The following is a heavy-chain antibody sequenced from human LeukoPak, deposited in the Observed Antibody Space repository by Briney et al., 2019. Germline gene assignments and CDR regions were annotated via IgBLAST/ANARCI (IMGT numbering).Heavy chain of an antibody. CDR3: AKGGSLGYYDY. D-gene: IGHD4-17*01. J-gene: IGHJ4*02. CDR2: ISGSGGST. Sequence: HTGGSLSLSCAASGVTFSSYAMSWVRQAPGKGLEWVSAISGSGGSTYYADAVKGQFTISRDNSKNTRYLQMNSLRAEITAGYYDAKGGSLGYYDYGGLGTLVTVSS. CDR1: GVTFSSYA. V-gene: IGHV3-23*01.